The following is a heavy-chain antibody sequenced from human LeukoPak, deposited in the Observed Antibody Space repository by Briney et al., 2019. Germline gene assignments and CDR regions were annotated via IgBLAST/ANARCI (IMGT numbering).Heavy chain of an antibody. CDR3: AKDRASSSWSRDAFDI. D-gene: IGHD6-13*01. Sequence: SVKVSCKASGYTFTSYYMHWVRQAPGQGLEWMGGIILIFGTANYAQKFQGRVTITTDESTSTVYMEVSSVRFEDTAVYYCAKDRASSSWSRDAFDIWGQGTVVTVSS. CDR1: GYTFTSYY. CDR2: IILIFGTA. J-gene: IGHJ3*02. V-gene: IGHV1-69*05.